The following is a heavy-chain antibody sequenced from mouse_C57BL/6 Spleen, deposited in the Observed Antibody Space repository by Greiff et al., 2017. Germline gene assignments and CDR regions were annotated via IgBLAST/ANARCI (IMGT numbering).Heavy chain of an antibody. D-gene: IGHD1-1*01. Sequence: EVKLMESGPGLVKPSQSLSLTCSVTGYSITSGYYWNWIRQFPGNKLEWMGYISYDGSNNYNPSLKNRISITRDTSKNQFFLKLNSVTTEDTATYYCARVPPMTTVVGGYFDYWGQGTTLTVSS. CDR2: ISYDGSN. CDR1: GYSITSGYY. V-gene: IGHV3-6*01. CDR3: ARVPPMTTVVGGYFDY. J-gene: IGHJ2*01.